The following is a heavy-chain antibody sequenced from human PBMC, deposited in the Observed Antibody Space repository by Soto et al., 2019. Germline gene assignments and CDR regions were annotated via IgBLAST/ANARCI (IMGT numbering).Heavy chain of an antibody. CDR2: INPNSGNT. CDR1: GYTFTSYD. D-gene: IGHD3-3*01. Sequence: ASLKVSCKASGYTFTSYDISWVRQATGQGLEWMGWINPNSGNTGYAQKFQGRVTMTRNTSISTAYMELSSLRSEDTAVYYCASRAAGWSAAFDIWGQGTMVTVSS. V-gene: IGHV1-8*01. J-gene: IGHJ3*02. CDR3: ASRAAGWSAAFDI.